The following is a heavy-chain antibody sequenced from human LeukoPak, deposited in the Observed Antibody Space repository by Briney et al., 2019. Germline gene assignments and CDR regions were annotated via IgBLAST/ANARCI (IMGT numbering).Heavy chain of an antibody. CDR3: ARYLAYCGGDCYHDAFDI. V-gene: IGHV4-34*01. CDR1: GGSFSGYY. CDR2: INHSGST. D-gene: IGHD2-21*02. J-gene: IGHJ3*02. Sequence: SETLSLTCAVYGGSFSGYYWSWIRQPPGKGLEWIGEINHSGSTNYNPSLKSRVTISVDTSKNQFSLKLSSVTAADTAVYYCARYLAYCGGDCYHDAFDIWGQGTMVTVSS.